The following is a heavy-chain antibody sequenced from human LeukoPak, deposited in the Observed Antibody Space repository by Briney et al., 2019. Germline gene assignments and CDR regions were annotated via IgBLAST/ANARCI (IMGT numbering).Heavy chain of an antibody. V-gene: IGHV3-53*01. Sequence: SGGSLRLSCAASGFTVSSNYMTWVRQAPGKGLEWVSVIYSDGSTYYADSVKGRFTISRDNSKNTLYLQMSTLRAEDTAVYYCARVFHQRAYDSSGDYYVPFAYWGQGTLVTVSS. J-gene: IGHJ4*02. CDR3: ARVFHQRAYDSSGDYYVPFAY. CDR2: IYSDGST. CDR1: GFTVSSNY. D-gene: IGHD3-22*01.